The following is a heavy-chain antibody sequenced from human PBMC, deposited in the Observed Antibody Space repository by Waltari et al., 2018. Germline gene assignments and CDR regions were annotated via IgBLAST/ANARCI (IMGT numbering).Heavy chain of an antibody. D-gene: IGHD3-22*01. CDR1: GYTFSNFG. Sequence: QVQLVQSGDEVKIPGASVKVSSKASGYTFSNFGINWVRQAPGQGLEWMGWISGYSGDANYVQSLQGRVTMTTDTSTSTAYLELRGLRSDDTAVYYCARGGGPRTVVALPFDHWGQGTLVTVSS. CDR2: ISGYSGDA. J-gene: IGHJ4*02. CDR3: ARGGGPRTVVALPFDH. V-gene: IGHV1-18*01.